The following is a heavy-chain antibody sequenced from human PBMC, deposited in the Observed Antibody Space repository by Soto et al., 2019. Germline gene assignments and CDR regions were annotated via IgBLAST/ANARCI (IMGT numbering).Heavy chain of an antibody. D-gene: IGHD4-4*01. CDR2: INPNSGGT. J-gene: IGHJ4*02. CDR1: GYTFTGYY. V-gene: IGHV1-2*02. Sequence: GASVKVSCKASGYTFTGYYMHWVRQAPGQGLEWMGWINPNSGGTNYAQKFQGRVTMTRDTSISTAYMELSSLRSEDTAVYYCARDLNDYSNYGPSDYWGQGTLVTVSS. CDR3: ARDLNDYSNYGPSDY.